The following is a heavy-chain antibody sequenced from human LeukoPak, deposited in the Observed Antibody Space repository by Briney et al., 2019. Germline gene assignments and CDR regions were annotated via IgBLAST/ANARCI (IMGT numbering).Heavy chain of an antibody. CDR1: GDSVSSNSAA. Sequence: SQTLSLTCAISGDSVSSNSAAWNWIRQSPSRGLEWLGRTYYRSKWYNDYAVSVKSRITINPDTSKNQFSLQLNSVTPDDTAVYYCAREVATIIRVEIRYYYYYMDVWGKGTTVTVSS. CDR2: TYYRSKWYN. CDR3: AREVATIIRVEIRYYYYYMDV. J-gene: IGHJ6*03. D-gene: IGHD5-12*01. V-gene: IGHV6-1*01.